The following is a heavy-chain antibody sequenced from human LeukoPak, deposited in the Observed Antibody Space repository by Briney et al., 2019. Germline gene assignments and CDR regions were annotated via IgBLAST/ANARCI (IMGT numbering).Heavy chain of an antibody. CDR2: ISGSGDST. V-gene: IGHV3-23*01. Sequence: QPGGSLRLSCAASGFIFSNFVMTWVRQAPGKGLEWVSGISGSGDSTYYTDSVKGRFTISRGNSKNTLYLQMNSLRAEDTAVYYCAKLGYYGSGSYSVGDYWGQGTLVTVSS. D-gene: IGHD3-10*01. CDR1: GFIFSNFV. J-gene: IGHJ4*02. CDR3: AKLGYYGSGSYSVGDY.